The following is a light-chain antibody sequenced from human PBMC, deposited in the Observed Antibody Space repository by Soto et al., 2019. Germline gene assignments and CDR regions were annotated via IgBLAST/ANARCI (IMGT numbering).Light chain of an antibody. Sequence: EIVLTQSPGTLSLSPGERATLSCRASQSVSSSYLAWYQQKPGQAPRLLIYGASSSATGIPDRFSGSGSGTDFTITISRLEPEDFAVYYCHQYGSSPYTFGQGTKLEIK. CDR2: GAS. CDR3: HQYGSSPYT. J-gene: IGKJ2*01. CDR1: QSVSSSY. V-gene: IGKV3-20*01.